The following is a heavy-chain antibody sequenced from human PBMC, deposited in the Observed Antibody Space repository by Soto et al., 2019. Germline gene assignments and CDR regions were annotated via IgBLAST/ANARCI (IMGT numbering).Heavy chain of an antibody. CDR1: GYNFGGFW. D-gene: IGHD3-10*01. V-gene: IGHV3-74*01. Sequence: GGSLRLSCAGSGYNFGGFWMHWVRQAPGKGLAWVSRIDNGGTNTVYAGAVKGRFTISRDNAKNTLYLQMNSLRAEDTAVYYCAKDRGRPDAFNIWGQGTMVTVSS. J-gene: IGHJ3*02. CDR2: IDNGGTNT. CDR3: AKDRGRPDAFNI.